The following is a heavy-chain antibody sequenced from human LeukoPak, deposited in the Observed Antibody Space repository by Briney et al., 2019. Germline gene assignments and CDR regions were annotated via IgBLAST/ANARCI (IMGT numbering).Heavy chain of an antibody. CDR3: ARTPITLYDFWSGGGDY. V-gene: IGHV1-18*01. CDR1: GYTFTSYD. CDR2: ISAYNGNT. D-gene: IGHD3-3*01. Sequence: GASVKVSCKASGYTFTSYDINWVRQATGQGLEWMGWISAYNGNTNYAQKLQGRVTMTTDTSTSTAYMELRSLRSDDTAVYYCARTPITLYDFWSGGGDYWGQGTLVTVSS. J-gene: IGHJ4*02.